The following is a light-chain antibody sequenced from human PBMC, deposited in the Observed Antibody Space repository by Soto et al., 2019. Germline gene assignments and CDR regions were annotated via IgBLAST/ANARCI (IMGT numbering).Light chain of an antibody. V-gene: IGKV3-20*01. CDR3: QQYGSSLF. CDR2: GAS. CDR1: QSVSSSY. Sequence: EIVLTQSPGTLSLSPGERATLSCRASQSVSSSYLAWYQQKPGQAPRLLIYGASSRATGIPDRFSGSGSGTAFTLSISRLEPEDSAVYYCQQYGSSLFFGQGTKLEIK. J-gene: IGKJ2*01.